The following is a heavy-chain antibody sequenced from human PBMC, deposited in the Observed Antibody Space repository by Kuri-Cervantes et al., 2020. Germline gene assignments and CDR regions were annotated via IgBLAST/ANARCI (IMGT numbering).Heavy chain of an antibody. Sequence: SETLSLTCAVYGGPFSGYYWSWIRQPPGKGLEWIGEINHSGSTNYNPSLKSRVTISVDTSKNQFSLKLSSVTAADTAVYYCARVEWELRPGWFDPWGQGTLVTVSS. D-gene: IGHD1-26*01. CDR3: ARVEWELRPGWFDP. V-gene: IGHV4-34*01. CDR1: GGPFSGYY. CDR2: INHSGST. J-gene: IGHJ5*02.